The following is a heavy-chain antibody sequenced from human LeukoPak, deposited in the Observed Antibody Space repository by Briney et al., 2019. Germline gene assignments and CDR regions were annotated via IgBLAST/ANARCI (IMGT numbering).Heavy chain of an antibody. V-gene: IGHV1-69*05. CDR1: GGTFSSYA. D-gene: IGHD5-24*01. CDR2: IVPIFGTA. Sequence: SVKVSCKASGGTFSSYAISWVRQAPGQGLEWMGGIVPIFGTANYAQKFQGRVTITTDESTSTAYMELSSLRSEDTAVYYCARDRDGYSPYFDYWGQGTLVTVSS. CDR3: ARDRDGYSPYFDY. J-gene: IGHJ4*02.